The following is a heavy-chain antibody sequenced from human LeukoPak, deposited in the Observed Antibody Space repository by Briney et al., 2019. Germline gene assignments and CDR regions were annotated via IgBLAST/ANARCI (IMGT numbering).Heavy chain of an antibody. CDR1: GFTFSSYW. Sequence: GGSLRLSCAASGFTFSSYWMHWVRQAPGKGLVWDSRINTDGSSTSYADSVKGRFTISRDNSKNTLYLQMNSLRAEDTAVYYCARDYGDRYFDYWGQGTLVTVSS. J-gene: IGHJ4*02. D-gene: IGHD4-17*01. CDR3: ARDYGDRYFDY. V-gene: IGHV3-74*01. CDR2: INTDGSST.